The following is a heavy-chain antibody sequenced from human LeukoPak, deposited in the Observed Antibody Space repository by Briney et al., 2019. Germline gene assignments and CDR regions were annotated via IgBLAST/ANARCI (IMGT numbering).Heavy chain of an antibody. CDR3: ARDPFYPDY. J-gene: IGHJ4*02. CDR2: ISTTGSYI. CDR1: GFTFKSYS. Sequence: GGSLRLSCAASGFTFKSYSMNWVRQAPGKGLEWVSYISTTGSYIYYTDSVKGRFTISRDNAKESLYLYMNSLRAEDTAVYYCARDPFYPDYWGPGTLVTVSS. V-gene: IGHV3-21*01.